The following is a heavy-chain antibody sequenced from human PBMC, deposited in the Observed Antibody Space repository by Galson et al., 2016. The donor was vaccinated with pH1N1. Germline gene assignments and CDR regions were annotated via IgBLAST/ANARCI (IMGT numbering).Heavy chain of an antibody. CDR3: PFDTGPNEADH. CDR2: MYPGAGT. J-gene: IGHJ5*02. CDR1: EFLFSDRF. D-gene: IGHD1-14*01. Sequence: SLRLSCAASEFLFSDRFMRWVRQAPGQRLEWVSMMYPGAGTYYADLAEDRFTTSRDTSKNMLFLHMNTMRADDTALYYCPFDTGPNEADHWGQGTLVTVSS. V-gene: IGHV3-53*01.